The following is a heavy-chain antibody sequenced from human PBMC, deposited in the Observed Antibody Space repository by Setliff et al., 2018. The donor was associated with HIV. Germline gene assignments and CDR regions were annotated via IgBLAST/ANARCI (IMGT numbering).Heavy chain of an antibody. V-gene: IGHV4-61*02. CDR1: GGSISSGNYY. Sequence: SETLSLTCTVSGGSISSGNYYWSWIRQPAGKGLEWIGRFYTSGSTNYNPSLKSRVTMSVDTSKNQFSLKVRYVTAADTAIYYCAREIWGQVAHVPYGMDVWGQGTTVTVSS. CDR2: FYTSGST. D-gene: IGHD5-12*01. J-gene: IGHJ6*02. CDR3: AREIWGQVAHVPYGMDV.